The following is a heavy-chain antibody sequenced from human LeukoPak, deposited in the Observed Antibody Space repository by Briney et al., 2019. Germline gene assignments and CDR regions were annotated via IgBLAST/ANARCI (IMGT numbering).Heavy chain of an antibody. J-gene: IGHJ3*02. V-gene: IGHV4-59*01. Sequence: PSETLSLTCTVSGGSISSYYWSWIRQPPGKGLEWIGYIYYSGSTNYNPSLKSRVTISVDTSKNQFSLKLSSVTAADTAVYYCARVYTGSGAFDIWGQGTMVTVSS. CDR2: IYYSGST. CDR1: GGSISSYY. D-gene: IGHD3-16*01. CDR3: ARVYTGSGAFDI.